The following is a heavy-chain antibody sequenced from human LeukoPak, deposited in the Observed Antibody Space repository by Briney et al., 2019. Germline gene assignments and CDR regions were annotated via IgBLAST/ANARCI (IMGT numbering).Heavy chain of an antibody. V-gene: IGHV4-39*07. CDR2: IYYSGST. CDR1: DGSISSYY. CDR3: ARSKAHLSTSWYGTWFDP. D-gene: IGHD2-2*01. Sequence: SETLSLTCTVSDGSISSYYWGWIRQPPGKGLEWIGSIYYSGSTYYNPSLKSRVTMSVDTSKNQFSLKLSSVTAADTAVYYCARSKAHLSTSWYGTWFDPWGQGTLVTVSS. J-gene: IGHJ5*02.